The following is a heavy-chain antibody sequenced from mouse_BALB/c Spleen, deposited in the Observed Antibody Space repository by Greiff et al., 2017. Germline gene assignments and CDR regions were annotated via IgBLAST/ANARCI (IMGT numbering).Heavy chain of an antibody. CDR2: IWAGGSK. D-gene: IGHD1-1*01. V-gene: IGHV2-9*02. J-gene: IGHJ1*01. CDR3: ASVGTVDSFDV. CDR1: GFSLTSYG. Sequence: VQLQESGPGLVAPSQSLSITCTVSGFSLTSYGVHWVRQPPGKGLEWLGVIWAGGSKNYNSALMSRLSISKDNSTSQVFLKMNRLQTDDTAKYYCASVGTVDSFDVWGAGTTVTVSS.